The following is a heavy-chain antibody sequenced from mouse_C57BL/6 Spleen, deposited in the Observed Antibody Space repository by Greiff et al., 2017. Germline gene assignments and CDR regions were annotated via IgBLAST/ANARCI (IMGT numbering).Heavy chain of an antibody. CDR2: IDPSYSYT. D-gene: IGHD1-1*01. J-gene: IGHJ2*01. CDR1: GYTFTSYW. V-gene: IGHV1-59*01. Sequence: QVQLQQPGAELVRPGTSVKLSCKASGYTFTSYWMHWVKQRPGQGLEWIGVIDPSYSYTNYNQKFKGKATLTVDTSSSTAYMQLSSLTSEDSAVYYCANSRITTVVDYWGQGTTLTVSS. CDR3: ANSRITTVVDY.